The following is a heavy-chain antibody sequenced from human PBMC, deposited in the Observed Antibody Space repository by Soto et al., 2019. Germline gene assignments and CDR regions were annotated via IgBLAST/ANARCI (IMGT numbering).Heavy chain of an antibody. CDR1: GFTFSSYG. J-gene: IGHJ6*03. Sequence: GGSLRLSCAASGFTFSSYGMHWVRQAPGKGLEWVAVIWYDGSNKYYADSVKGRFTISRDNSKNTLYLQMNGLRAEDTAVYYCARGAIAAAGPYYSYMDVWGKGTTVTVSS. V-gene: IGHV3-33*01. D-gene: IGHD6-13*01. CDR2: IWYDGSNK. CDR3: ARGAIAAAGPYYSYMDV.